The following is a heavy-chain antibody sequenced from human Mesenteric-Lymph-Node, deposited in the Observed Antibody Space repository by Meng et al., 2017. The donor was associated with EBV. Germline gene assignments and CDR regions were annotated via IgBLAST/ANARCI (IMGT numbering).Heavy chain of an antibody. J-gene: IGHJ4*02. CDR3: ARGRLVDY. V-gene: IGHV4-34*01. Sequence: QVQLQQWGAGLLKPSXTLSLTCAVYGGSFSGYYWSWIRQPPGKGLEWIGEINHSGSTNYNPSLKSRVTISVDTSKNQFSLKLNSVTAADTAVYYCARGRLVDYWGQGTLVTVSS. CDR2: INHSGST. CDR1: GGSFSGYY.